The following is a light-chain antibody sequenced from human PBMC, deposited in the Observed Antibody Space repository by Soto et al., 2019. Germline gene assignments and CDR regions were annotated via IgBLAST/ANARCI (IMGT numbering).Light chain of an antibody. CDR3: QQSYNTPRT. Sequence: DITLTQSPSSLSASVGDSVTITCRASERISNYLNWYQQKPGTAPKLLIWSSSTLPSGVPSRFSGSGSGTDFTLSISGLQPEDFAVYYCQQSYNTPRTFGQGTKVEVK. V-gene: IGKV1-39*01. CDR1: ERISNY. J-gene: IGKJ1*01. CDR2: SSS.